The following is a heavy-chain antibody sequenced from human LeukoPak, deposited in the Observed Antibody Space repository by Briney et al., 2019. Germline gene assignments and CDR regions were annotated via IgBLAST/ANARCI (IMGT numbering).Heavy chain of an antibody. Sequence: GGSLRLSCAASGFTFSTYSMNWVRQAPGKGLEWVSPISSASRYIYYADSVKGRFTISRDNAQKSLYLQMNSLRAEDTAVYYCARVGYSSGWYFDYWGQGTPGTVSS. J-gene: IGHJ4*02. CDR1: GFTFSTYS. CDR3: ARVGYSSGWYFDY. D-gene: IGHD6-19*01. V-gene: IGHV3-21*01. CDR2: ISSASRYI.